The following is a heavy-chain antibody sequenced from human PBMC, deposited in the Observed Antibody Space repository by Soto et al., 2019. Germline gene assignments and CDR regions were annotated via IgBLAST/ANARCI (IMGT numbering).Heavy chain of an antibody. V-gene: IGHV3-33*01. D-gene: IGHD2-8*01. CDR2: IWYDGSNK. J-gene: IGHJ4*02. Sequence: QVHLVESGGGVVQPGTSLRLSCAASGFSFSIFGMHWVRQAPGKGLEWVAGIWYDGSNKYYADSVKGRFSISRDNSKNPLYLQMNSMRDEDTAVYYCARDDKDEYGADRGGFGCWGQGTLVTVSS. CDR3: ARDDKDEYGADRGGFGC. CDR1: GFSFSIFG.